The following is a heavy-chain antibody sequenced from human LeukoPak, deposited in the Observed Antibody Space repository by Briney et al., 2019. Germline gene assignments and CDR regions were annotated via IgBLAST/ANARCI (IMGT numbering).Heavy chain of an antibody. CDR3: ARDNIAVAGKFDY. CDR2: IIPILGIA. V-gene: IGHV1-69*04. D-gene: IGHD6-19*01. J-gene: IGHJ4*02. Sequence: ASVKVSCKASGGTFSSYAISWVRQAPGQGLEWMGRIIPILGIANYAQKFQGRVTITADKSTSTAYMELSSLRSEDTAVYYCARDNIAVAGKFDYWGQGTLVTVSS. CDR1: GGTFSSYA.